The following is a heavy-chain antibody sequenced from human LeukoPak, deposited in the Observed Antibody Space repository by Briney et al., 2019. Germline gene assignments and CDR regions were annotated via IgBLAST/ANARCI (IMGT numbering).Heavy chain of an antibody. CDR3: AGASGTYRYFDY. CDR1: GFTFSSYG. J-gene: IGHJ4*02. V-gene: IGHV3-33*01. Sequence: PGGSLRLSCAASGFTFSSYGIHWVRQAPGKGLEWVAVIWYDGSNKYYADSVKGRFTISRDNSKNTLYLQMNSLRAEDTAVYYCAGASGTYRYFDYWGQGTLVTVSS. D-gene: IGHD1-26*01. CDR2: IWYDGSNK.